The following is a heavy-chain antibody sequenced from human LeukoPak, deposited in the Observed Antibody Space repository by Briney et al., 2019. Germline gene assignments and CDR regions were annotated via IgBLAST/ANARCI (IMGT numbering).Heavy chain of an antibody. CDR1: GFTFSSYW. Sequence: PGGSLRLSCAASGFTFSSYWMSWVRQAPGKGLEWVANIKQDGSEKYYVDSVKGRFTISRDSAKNSLYLQMNSLRAEDTAVYYCARDGKGQQLGTDYFDYWGQGTLVTVSS. D-gene: IGHD6-13*01. CDR3: ARDGKGQQLGTDYFDY. J-gene: IGHJ4*02. V-gene: IGHV3-7*03. CDR2: IKQDGSEK.